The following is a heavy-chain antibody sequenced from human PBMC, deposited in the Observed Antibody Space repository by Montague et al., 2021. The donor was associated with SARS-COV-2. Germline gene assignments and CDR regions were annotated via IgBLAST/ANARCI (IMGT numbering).Heavy chain of an antibody. CDR2: ISYDGSNK. Sequence: SLRLSCAASGFTFSSYAMHWVRQAPGKGLAWVAVISYDGSNKYYADSLKGRLTISRDNSKNTLYLQMNILTAEDTAVYYCARDRRYYDSSVYPGVAYNWFDPWGQGTLVTVSS. CDR3: ARDRRYYDSSVYPGVAYNWFDP. CDR1: GFTFSSYA. D-gene: IGHD3-22*01. V-gene: IGHV3-30-3*01. J-gene: IGHJ5*02.